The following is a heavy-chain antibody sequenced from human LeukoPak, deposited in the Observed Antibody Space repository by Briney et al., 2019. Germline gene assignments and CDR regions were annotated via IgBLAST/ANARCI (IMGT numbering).Heavy chain of an antibody. Sequence: GGALTLSCAASGFTFSTYWMHWVRQAPGKGLGWVSRISSDGTSRAYADSVKGRFTIPRDNAKNTLSLQMNSLRDEDTAVYYCARGKYTAKDYWGQGTLVTVSS. D-gene: IGHD5-18*01. CDR2: ISSDGTSR. J-gene: IGHJ4*02. CDR1: GFTFSTYW. V-gene: IGHV3-74*03. CDR3: ARGKYTAKDY.